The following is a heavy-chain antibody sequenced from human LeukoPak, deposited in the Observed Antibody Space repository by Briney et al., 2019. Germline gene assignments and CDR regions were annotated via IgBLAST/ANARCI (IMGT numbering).Heavy chain of an antibody. J-gene: IGHJ5*02. V-gene: IGHV4-31*03. Sequence: SETLSLTCTVSGGSISSGGYYWSWIRQHPGKGLEWIGYIHHSGSTYYNPSLKSRLIISLDTSKNQFSLQLNSVTAADTAVYYCATYGSASYRFDPWGQGTLVTVSS. CDR2: IHHSGST. D-gene: IGHD3-10*01. CDR1: GGSISSGGYY. CDR3: ATYGSASYRFDP.